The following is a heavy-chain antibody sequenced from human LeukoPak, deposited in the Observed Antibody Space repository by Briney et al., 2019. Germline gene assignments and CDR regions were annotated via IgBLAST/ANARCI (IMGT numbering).Heavy chain of an antibody. CDR1: GGSFSGYY. V-gene: IGHV4-34*01. CDR2: INHSGST. D-gene: IGHD2-2*02. J-gene: IGHJ4*02. Sequence: SETLSLTCAVYGGSFSGYYWSWIRQPPRKGLEWIGEINHSGSTNYNPSLKSRVTISVDTSKNQFSLKLSSVTAADTAVYYCARGVICSSTSCYRTPNYFDYWGQGTLVTVSS. CDR3: ARGVICSSTSCYRTPNYFDY.